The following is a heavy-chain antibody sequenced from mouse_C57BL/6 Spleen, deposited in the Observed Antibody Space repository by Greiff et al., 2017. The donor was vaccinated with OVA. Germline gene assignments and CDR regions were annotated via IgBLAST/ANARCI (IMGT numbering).Heavy chain of an antibody. V-gene: IGHV1-76*01. CDR2: IYPGSGNT. Sequence: QVQLKQSGAELVRPGASVKLSCKASGYTFTDYYINWVKQRPGQGLEWIARIYPGSGNTYYNEKFKGKATLTAEKSSSTAYMQLSSLTSEDSAVYFCAREGSYYGSSYEDFFAYWGQGTLVTVSA. CDR1: GYTFTDYY. D-gene: IGHD1-1*01. J-gene: IGHJ3*01. CDR3: AREGSYYGSSYEDFFAY.